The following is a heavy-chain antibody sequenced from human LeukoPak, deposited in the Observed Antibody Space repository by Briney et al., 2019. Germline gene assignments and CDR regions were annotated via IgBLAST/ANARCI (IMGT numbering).Heavy chain of an antibody. CDR2: ITPDGST. V-gene: IGHV4-34*01. CDR3: ARGTRYVFDY. CDR1: GESFSDYY. D-gene: IGHD1-1*01. Sequence: PSETLSLTCAVYGESFSDYYWNWIRQPPGKGLEWIGKITPDGSTSYNPPLKSRVTVSRDTSKNQFSLKMSSVTAADTAVYYCARGTRYVFDYWGQGTLVTVSS. J-gene: IGHJ4*02.